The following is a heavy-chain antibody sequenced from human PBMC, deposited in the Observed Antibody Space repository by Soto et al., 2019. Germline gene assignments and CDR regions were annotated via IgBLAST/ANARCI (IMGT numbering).Heavy chain of an antibody. CDR2: IYYSGST. Sequence: SETLSLTCTFSVVSVSSGSYYCSWIRQPPWKGLEWIGYIYYSGSTNYNPSLKSRVTISVDTSKNQFSLKLSSVTAADTAVYYCARASDYDFWSGYTGAEAYGMDVWGQGTTVTVSS. CDR3: ARASDYDFWSGYTGAEAYGMDV. J-gene: IGHJ6*02. V-gene: IGHV4-61*01. CDR1: VVSVSSGSYY. D-gene: IGHD3-3*01.